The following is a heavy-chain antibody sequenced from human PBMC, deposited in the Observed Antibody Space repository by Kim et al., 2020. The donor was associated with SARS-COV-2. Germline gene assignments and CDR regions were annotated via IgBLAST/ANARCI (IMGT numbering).Heavy chain of an antibody. CDR3: TRDAPHYYGSGRHSYNWFDP. D-gene: IGHD3-10*01. CDR2: IRSKAYGGTT. CDR1: GFTFGDYA. V-gene: IGHV3-49*04. J-gene: IGHJ5*02. Sequence: GGSLRLSCTASGFTFGDYAMSWVRQAPGKGLEWVGFIRSKAYGGTTEYAASVKGRFTISRDDSKSIAYLQMNSLKTEDTAVYYCTRDAPHYYGSGRHSYNWFDPWGQGTLVTVSS.